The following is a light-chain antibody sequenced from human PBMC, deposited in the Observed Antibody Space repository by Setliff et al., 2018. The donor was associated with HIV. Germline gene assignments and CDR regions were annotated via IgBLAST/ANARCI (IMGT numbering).Light chain of an antibody. CDR1: GSNIGTNT. CDR3: AAWDDSLNGVV. CDR2: RNT. Sequence: SALTQPPSVSGTPGQRVTISCSGSGSNIGTNTVSWFQQLSGTAPKLLIYRNTQRPSGVPDRFTGSRAGTSASLSISGLQSDDEADYYCAAWDDSLNGVVFGGGTKVTVL. V-gene: IGLV1-44*01. J-gene: IGLJ3*02.